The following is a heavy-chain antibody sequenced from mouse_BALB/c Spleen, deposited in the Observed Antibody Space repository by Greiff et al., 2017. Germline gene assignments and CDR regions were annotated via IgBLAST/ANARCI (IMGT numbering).Heavy chain of an antibody. CDR3: AINYYGSSYWYCDV. CDR1: GYSFTGYN. CDR2: IDPYNGGT. J-gene: IGHJ1*01. D-gene: IGHD1-1*01. V-gene: IGHV1S135*01. Sequence: VQLKQSGPELGKPGASVTISCKASGYSFTGYNMYWVKQSHRKSLEWIGYIDPYNGGTSYNQKSKGKATLTVDKSSSTAYMHLNSLTSEDSAIYYCAINYYGSSYWYCDVWGAGTTVTVSS.